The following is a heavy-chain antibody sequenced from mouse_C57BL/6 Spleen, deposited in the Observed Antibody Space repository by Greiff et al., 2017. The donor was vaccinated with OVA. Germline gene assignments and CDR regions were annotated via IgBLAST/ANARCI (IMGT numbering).Heavy chain of an antibody. Sequence: QVQLKESGAELVRPGASVTLSCKASGYTFTDYEMHWVKQTPVHGLEWIGAIDPETGGTAYNQKFKGKAILTADKSSSTAYMELRSLTSEDSAVYYCTRPGQSYFDYWGQGTTLTVSS. CDR1: GYTFTDYE. J-gene: IGHJ2*01. D-gene: IGHD3-3*01. V-gene: IGHV1-15*01. CDR2: IDPETGGT. CDR3: TRPGQSYFDY.